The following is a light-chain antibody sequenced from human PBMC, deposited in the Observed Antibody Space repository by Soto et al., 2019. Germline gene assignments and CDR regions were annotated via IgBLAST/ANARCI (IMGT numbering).Light chain of an antibody. CDR2: GAS. V-gene: IGKV3-20*01. Sequence: EIVLTQSPGTLSLSPGERATPPCRASQSVSSSYLAWYQQKPGQAPRLLIYGASSRATGIPDRFSGSGSGTDFTLTISRLEPEDFPVYYCQQYGSSPRTFGQGTKVDIE. CDR3: QQYGSSPRT. J-gene: IGKJ1*01. CDR1: QSVSSSY.